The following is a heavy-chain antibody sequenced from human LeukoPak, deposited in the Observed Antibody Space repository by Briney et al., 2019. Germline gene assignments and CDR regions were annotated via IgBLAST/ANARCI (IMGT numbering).Heavy chain of an antibody. V-gene: IGHV4-61*02. CDR2: IYTSGST. Sequence: SQTLSLTCTVSGGSISSGSYYWSWIRQPAGKGLEWIGRIYTSGSTNYNPSLKSRVTISVDTPKNQFSLKLSSVTAADTAVYYCARLTLISGWYLFGQFDYWGQGTLVTVSS. D-gene: IGHD6-19*01. J-gene: IGHJ4*02. CDR3: ARLTLISGWYLFGQFDY. CDR1: GGSISSGSYY.